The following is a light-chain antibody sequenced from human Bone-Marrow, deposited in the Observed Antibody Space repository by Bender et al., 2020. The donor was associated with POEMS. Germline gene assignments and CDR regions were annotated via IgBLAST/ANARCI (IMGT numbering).Light chain of an antibody. CDR2: EVT. J-gene: IGLJ2*01. CDR1: SSDVGGYDY. V-gene: IGLV2-14*01. Sequence: QSALTQPASVSGSPGQSITISCTGTSSDVGGYDYVSWYQHHPGKAPKLIIYEVTHRPSGVSDRFSASKSGNTASLTVSGLQAGDEAIYYCSSFTATMTQVFGGGTKVTVL. CDR3: SSFTATMTQV.